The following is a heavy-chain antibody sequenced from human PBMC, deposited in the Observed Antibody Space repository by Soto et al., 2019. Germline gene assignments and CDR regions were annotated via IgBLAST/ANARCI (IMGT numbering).Heavy chain of an antibody. CDR1: GGSFSVYY. V-gene: IGHV4-34*01. CDR3: ARLFGVVKYFDY. D-gene: IGHD3-3*01. Sequence: TSDTLSLTCAVYGGSFSVYYWSWIRQPPGKGLEWIGEINHSGSTNYNPSLKSRVTISVDTSKNQFSLKLSSVTAADTAVYYCARLFGVVKYFDYWGQGTLVTVS. CDR2: INHSGST. J-gene: IGHJ4*02.